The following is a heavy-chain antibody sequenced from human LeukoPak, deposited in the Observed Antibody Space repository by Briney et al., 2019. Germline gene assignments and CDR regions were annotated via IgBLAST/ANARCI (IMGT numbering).Heavy chain of an antibody. CDR1: GYTFIKYG. Sequence: GFSVTVSCKASGYTFIKYGISWVRPAPGQGLEWMGWISAYNGNTNYEQKCQGRLTMTRDTSTSTVYMEMRSLRSDDTAVYYCTATLMVRGVITDFDSWGQGTLVTVSS. CDR2: ISAYNGNT. J-gene: IGHJ4*02. CDR3: TATLMVRGVITDFDS. V-gene: IGHV1-18*01. D-gene: IGHD3-10*01.